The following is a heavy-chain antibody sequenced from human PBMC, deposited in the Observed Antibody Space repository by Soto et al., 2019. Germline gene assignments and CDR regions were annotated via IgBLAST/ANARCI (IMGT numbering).Heavy chain of an antibody. J-gene: IGHJ3*02. Sequence: QVQLVQSGAEVQKPGSSVKVSCKASGGTFSSYAISWVRQAPGQGLEWMGGIIPIFGTANYAQKFQGRVTITADESTSTAYMELSSLRSEDTAVYYCAREASYGDYPGVDAFDIWGQGTMVTVSS. CDR2: IIPIFGTA. D-gene: IGHD4-17*01. CDR1: GGTFSSYA. CDR3: AREASYGDYPGVDAFDI. V-gene: IGHV1-69*01.